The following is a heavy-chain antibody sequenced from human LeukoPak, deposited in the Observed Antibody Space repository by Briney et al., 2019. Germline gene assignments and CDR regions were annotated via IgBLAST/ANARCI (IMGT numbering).Heavy chain of an antibody. CDR2: ISYDGSKK. D-gene: IGHD6-13*01. V-gene: IGHV3-30*04. CDR3: AKGDRDGSSWYLAWNYFDY. J-gene: IGHJ4*02. Sequence: GGSLRLSCAASGFTFSSYAMHWVRQAPGKGLEWVAVISYDGSKKYYADSVNGRFTISRDNSKNTLYLQMNSLRAEDTDVYYCAKGDRDGSSWYLAWNYFDYWGQGTLVTVSS. CDR1: GFTFSSYA.